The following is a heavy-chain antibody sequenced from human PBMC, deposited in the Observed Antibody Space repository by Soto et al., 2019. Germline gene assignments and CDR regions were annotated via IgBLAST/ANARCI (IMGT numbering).Heavy chain of an antibody. CDR3: ARDFGDYESYYSGMDV. CDR2: VSYDGSDK. Sequence: QVQLVESGGGVVQPGRSLRLSCAASGFTFSRYAIHWVRQAPGKGLEWVAVVSYDGSDKFYADSVKGRFTISRDNSENTLYLQMNSLKPEDTAVYYCARDFGDYESYYSGMDVWGQGTTVTVSS. V-gene: IGHV3-30*01. CDR1: GFTFSRYA. J-gene: IGHJ6*02. D-gene: IGHD4-17*01.